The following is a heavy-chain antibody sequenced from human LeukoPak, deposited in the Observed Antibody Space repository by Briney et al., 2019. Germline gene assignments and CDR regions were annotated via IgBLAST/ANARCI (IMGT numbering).Heavy chain of an antibody. D-gene: IGHD3-22*01. J-gene: IGHJ3*02. Sequence: ASVKVSCKASGGTFSSYAISWVRQAPGQGLEWMGWIIPIFGTANYAQKFQGRVTITTDESTSTAYMELSSLRSEDTAVYYCARDYDSSGFFAFDIWGQGTMVTVSS. CDR2: IIPIFGTA. CDR1: GGTFSSYA. V-gene: IGHV1-69*05. CDR3: ARDYDSSGFFAFDI.